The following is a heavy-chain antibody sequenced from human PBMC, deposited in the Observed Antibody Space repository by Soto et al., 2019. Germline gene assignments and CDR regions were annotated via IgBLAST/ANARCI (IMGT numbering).Heavy chain of an antibody. CDR2: ISSSGTTI. CDR1: GFTFSDYF. CDR3: GRDWGRGYSGFDS. J-gene: IGHJ4*02. V-gene: IGHV3-11*01. Sequence: GGSLRLSCAASGFTFSDYFMTWIRQAPGKGLEWVSYISSSGTTIFYADSVQGRFTISRDNAKKSLYLEINSLRAEDTAVYYWGRDWGRGYSGFDSWGKGNLVPVSS. D-gene: IGHD2-15*01.